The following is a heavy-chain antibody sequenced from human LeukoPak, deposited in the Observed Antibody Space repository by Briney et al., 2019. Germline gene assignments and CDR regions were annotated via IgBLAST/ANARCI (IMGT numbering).Heavy chain of an antibody. CDR3: ASGYEPYDAFDI. J-gene: IGHJ3*02. CDR2: TYYRSKWYN. D-gene: IGHD5-12*01. CDR1: GDSFSSNSAA. V-gene: IGHV6-1*01. Sequence: KNSQTLSLTCAISGDSFSSNSAAWNWIRQSPSRGLEWLGRTYYRSKWYNDYAVSVKSRITINPDTSKNQFSLQLNSVTPEDTAVYYCASGYEPYDAFDIWGQGTMVTVSS.